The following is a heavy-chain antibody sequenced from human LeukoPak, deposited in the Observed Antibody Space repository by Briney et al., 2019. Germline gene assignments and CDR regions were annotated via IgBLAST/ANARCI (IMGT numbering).Heavy chain of an antibody. D-gene: IGHD3-10*01. Sequence: GGSLRLSCAASGFTFSSYGMHWVRQAPGKGLEWVAVIWYDGSNKYYADSVKGRFTISRDNSKNTLYLQMNSLRAEDTAVYYCAKDTYYYGSGSYPPDYWGQGTLVTVSS. CDR1: GFTFSSYG. CDR3: AKDTYYYGSGSYPPDY. J-gene: IGHJ4*02. V-gene: IGHV3-33*06. CDR2: IWYDGSNK.